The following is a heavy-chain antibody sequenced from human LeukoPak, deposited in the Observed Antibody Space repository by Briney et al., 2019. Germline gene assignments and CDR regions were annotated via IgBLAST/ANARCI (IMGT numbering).Heavy chain of an antibody. J-gene: IGHJ4*02. CDR3: AKDVGYCSGGSCYYFDY. CDR1: GFTFSSYG. Sequence: GGSLRLSCAASGFTFSSYGMHWVRQAPGKGLEWVAVIWYDGSNKYCADSVKGRFTISRDNSKNTLYLQMNSLRAEDTAVYYCAKDVGYCSGGSCYYFDYWGQGTLVTVSS. D-gene: IGHD2-15*01. CDR2: IWYDGSNK. V-gene: IGHV3-33*06.